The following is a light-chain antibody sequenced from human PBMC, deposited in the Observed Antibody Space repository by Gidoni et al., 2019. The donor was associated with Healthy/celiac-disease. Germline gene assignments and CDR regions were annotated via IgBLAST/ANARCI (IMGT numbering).Light chain of an antibody. Sequence: VIWLTHSPSLLSASTGDRVTISCRMSQGIRSYLAWYQQKPGKAPELLIYAASTLQSGVPSRFSGSGSGTDFTLTISCLQSEDFATYYCQQYYSFPWTFGQGTKVEIK. V-gene: IGKV1D-8*01. CDR1: QGIRSY. CDR2: AAS. J-gene: IGKJ1*01. CDR3: QQYYSFPWT.